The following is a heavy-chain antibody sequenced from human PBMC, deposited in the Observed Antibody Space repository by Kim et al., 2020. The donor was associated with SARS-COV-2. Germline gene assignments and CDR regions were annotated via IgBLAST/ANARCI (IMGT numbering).Heavy chain of an antibody. J-gene: IGHJ5*02. Sequence: WIALLHCSASTYSHPSLKSRVTISVDTSKNQFSLKLSSVTAADTAVYYCARVLGAITIFGVVIVNWFDPWGQGTLVTVSS. CDR3: ARVLGAITIFGVVIVNWFDP. V-gene: IGHV4-31*02. D-gene: IGHD3-3*01. CDR2: LHCSAST.